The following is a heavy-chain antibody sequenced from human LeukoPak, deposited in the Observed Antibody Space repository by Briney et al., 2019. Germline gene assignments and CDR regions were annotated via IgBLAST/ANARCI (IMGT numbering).Heavy chain of an antibody. CDR3: ARVRAYSSSWYDWFDP. V-gene: IGHV6-1*01. Sequence: SQTLSLTCAISGDSVSSNSAVWNWIRQSPSRGLEWLGRTYYRSKWHNEYAESVKSRISINSDTSKNQFSLQLNSVTPEDTAVYYCARVRAYSSSWYDWFDPWGQGTLVTVSS. J-gene: IGHJ5*02. D-gene: IGHD6-13*01. CDR1: GDSVSSNSAV. CDR2: TYYRSKWHN.